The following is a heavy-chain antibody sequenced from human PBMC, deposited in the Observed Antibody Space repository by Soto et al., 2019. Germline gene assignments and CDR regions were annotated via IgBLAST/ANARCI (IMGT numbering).Heavy chain of an antibody. CDR1: GYTFTSYA. CDR2: ISAYNGNT. CDR3: ARSGAPAGY. V-gene: IGHV1-18*01. D-gene: IGHD3-10*01. J-gene: IGHJ4*02. Sequence: QVQLVQSGAEVKKPGASVKVSCKASGYTFTSYAISWVRQAPGQGVEWMGWISAYNGNTNYAQKLQGRVTTTTDTSTTTAYREPRSLRSDDTAVYYCARSGAPAGYWGPGTLVTVSS.